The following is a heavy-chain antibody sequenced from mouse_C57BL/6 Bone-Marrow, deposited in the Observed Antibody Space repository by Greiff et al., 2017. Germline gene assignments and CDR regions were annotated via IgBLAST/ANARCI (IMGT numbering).Heavy chain of an antibody. CDR3: ARSDYSNYWFAY. CDR2: IYPRSGNT. D-gene: IGHD2-5*01. CDR1: GYTFTSYG. V-gene: IGHV1-81*01. Sequence: QVQLQQSGAELARPGASVKLSCKASGYTFTSYGLSWVKQRTGQGLEWIGEIYPRSGNTYYNEKFKGKATLTADKSSSTAYMELRRLTSEDSAVYFCARSDYSNYWFAYGGQGTLVTVSA. J-gene: IGHJ3*01.